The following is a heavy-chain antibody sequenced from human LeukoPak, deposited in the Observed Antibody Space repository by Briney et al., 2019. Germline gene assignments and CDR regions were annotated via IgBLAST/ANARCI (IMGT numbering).Heavy chain of an antibody. CDR2: ISFSGVNS. J-gene: IGHJ3*01. V-gene: IGHV3-23*01. Sequence: GGSLRLSCAASGFTFSDSAMTWVRQAPGKGLDWVSLISFSGVNSYYADSVKGRFTISRDNSKDTLFLQMNSLRAEDTAIYYCARDIQLSTWGLGTMVTVSS. CDR3: ARDIQLST. D-gene: IGHD5-24*01. CDR1: GFTFSDSA.